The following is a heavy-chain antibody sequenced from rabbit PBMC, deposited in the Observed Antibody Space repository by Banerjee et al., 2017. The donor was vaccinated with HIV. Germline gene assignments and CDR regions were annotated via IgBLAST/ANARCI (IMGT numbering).Heavy chain of an antibody. J-gene: IGHJ4*01. CDR2: IDTGDGKT. D-gene: IGHD4-1*01. CDR1: GFSFSSGLP. CDR3: ARAYNTGWGGYFSL. Sequence: QQQLVESGGGLVKPGASLTLTCKASGFSFSSGLPICWVRQAPGKGLEWIASIDTGDGKTYYASWVNGRFKISLDNAQNTVTLQMTSLTPADTATYFCARAYNTGWGGYFSLWGPGTLVTVS. V-gene: IGHV1S45*01.